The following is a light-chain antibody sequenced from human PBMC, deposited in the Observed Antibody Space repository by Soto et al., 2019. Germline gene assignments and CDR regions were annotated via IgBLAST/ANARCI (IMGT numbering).Light chain of an antibody. Sequence: GERATLSCRASQSVSSSYLAWYQQKPGQAPRLLIYGASSRATGIPDRFSGSGSGTDFTLTISRLEPEDFAVYYCQQYGSSPWTFAQGTKVDIK. CDR3: QQYGSSPWT. CDR1: QSVSSSY. J-gene: IGKJ1*01. CDR2: GAS. V-gene: IGKV3-20*01.